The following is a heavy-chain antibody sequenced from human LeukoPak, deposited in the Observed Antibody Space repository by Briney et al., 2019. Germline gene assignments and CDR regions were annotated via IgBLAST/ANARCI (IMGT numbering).Heavy chain of an antibody. CDR3: ARENNPYYFDY. J-gene: IGHJ4*02. CDR2: IYYSGSS. D-gene: IGHD2/OR15-2a*01. Sequence: SETLSLTCTVSGGSISSGDYYWSWIRQPPGKGLEWIGYIYYSGSSFHNPSLKSRVTISVDTSKNHVSLNLSSVTAADTAVYYCARENNPYYFDYWGQGTLVIVSS. CDR1: GGSISSGDYY. V-gene: IGHV4-30-4*08.